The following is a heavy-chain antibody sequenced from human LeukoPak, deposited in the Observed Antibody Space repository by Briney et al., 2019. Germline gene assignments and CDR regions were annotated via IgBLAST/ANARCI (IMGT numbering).Heavy chain of an antibody. CDR1: GGSISSYY. Sequence: SETLSLTCTVSGGSISSYYWSWIRQPPGKGLEWIGYIYYSGSTSYNPFLKSRVTISLDTSKNQFSLKLSSVTAADTAFYYCARESISAANFFDYWGQGTLVTVSS. V-gene: IGHV4-59*12. CDR2: IYYSGST. J-gene: IGHJ4*02. CDR3: ARESISAANFFDY. D-gene: IGHD6-13*01.